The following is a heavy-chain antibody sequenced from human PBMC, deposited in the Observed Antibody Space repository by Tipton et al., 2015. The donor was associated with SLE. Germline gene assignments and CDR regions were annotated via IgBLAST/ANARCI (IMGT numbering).Heavy chain of an antibody. CDR2: INHSGTT. Sequence: TLSLTCAVYGGSFTNYYWSWIRQSPGKGLEWIGEINHSGTTKYNPSLKSRVTMSVDTSKNPFSLKLSSVTAADTAVYYCARDAGSSWQAYYYYYYGMDVWGQGTTVTVSS. CDR1: GGSFTNYY. CDR3: ARDAGSSWQAYYYYYYGMDV. J-gene: IGHJ6*02. V-gene: IGHV4-34*01. D-gene: IGHD6-13*01.